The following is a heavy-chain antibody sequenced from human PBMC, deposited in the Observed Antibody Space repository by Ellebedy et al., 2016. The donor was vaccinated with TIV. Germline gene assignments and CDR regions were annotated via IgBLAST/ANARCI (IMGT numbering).Heavy chain of an antibody. CDR2: IDYSGST. CDR1: GDSISSYY. CDR3: ARVVWQLPVSYAFDI. Sequence: MPGGSLRLSCTVSGDSISSYYWSWIRQPPGKGLEWIGYIDYSGSTNYNPSLKSRITISVDTSKNQFSLKLSSVTAADTAVYYCARVVWQLPVSYAFDIWGQGTMVTVSS. D-gene: IGHD2-15*01. J-gene: IGHJ3*02. V-gene: IGHV4-59*01.